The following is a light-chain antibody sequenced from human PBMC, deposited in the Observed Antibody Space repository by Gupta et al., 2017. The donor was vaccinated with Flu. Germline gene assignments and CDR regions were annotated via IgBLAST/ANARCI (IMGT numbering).Light chain of an antibody. CDR1: QSVSSY. Sequence: EIVLTQSPATLSLSPGERATLSCRASQSVSSYLAWYQQKPGQAPRLLIYDASNRDTGIPARFSGSGFGKYLTLTSSSREQEDFAGYYCQQRSNWPPFTFGGGTKVEIK. CDR3: QQRSNWPPFT. CDR2: DAS. J-gene: IGKJ4*01. V-gene: IGKV3-11*01.